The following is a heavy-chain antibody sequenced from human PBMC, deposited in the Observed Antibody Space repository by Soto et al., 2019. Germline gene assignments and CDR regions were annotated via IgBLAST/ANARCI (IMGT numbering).Heavy chain of an antibody. CDR2: IYTSGST. V-gene: IGHV4-4*07. J-gene: IGHJ6*02. CDR1: GGSISSYY. Sequence: SETLSLTCTVPGGSISSYYWSWIRQPAGKGLEWIGRIYTSGSTNYNPSLKSRVTMSVDTSKNQFSLKLSSVTAADTAVYYCARAYYYDSSGPTSYYYGMDVWGQGTTVTVSS. D-gene: IGHD3-22*01. CDR3: ARAYYYDSSGPTSYYYGMDV.